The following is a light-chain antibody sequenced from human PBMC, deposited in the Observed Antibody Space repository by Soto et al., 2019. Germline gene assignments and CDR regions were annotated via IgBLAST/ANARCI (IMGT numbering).Light chain of an antibody. CDR3: SSYTSKSSLI. V-gene: IGLV2-8*01. J-gene: IGLJ2*01. Sequence: QSVLTQPPSASGSPGQSVTISCTGTSSDVGKYDYVSWFQHHPGKAPKLIIYEVSKRPSGVPDRFSGSKSGSTASLTVSGLQTEDEADYYCSSYTSKSSLIFGGGTKVTVL. CDR2: EVS. CDR1: SSDVGKYDY.